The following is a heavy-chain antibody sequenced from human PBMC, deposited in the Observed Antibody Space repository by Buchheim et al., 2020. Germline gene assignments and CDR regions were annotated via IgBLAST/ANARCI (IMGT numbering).Heavy chain of an antibody. CDR3: AKSTIPAHLTIYYHGMDV. V-gene: IGHV3-33*06. D-gene: IGHD3-3*01. CDR2: IWFDGVNI. CDR1: GFTFSSYA. Sequence: QVQLVESGGGVVQPGRSLRLSCAASGFTFSSYAMHWVRQAPGKGLEWVSVIWFDGVNIYYADSVKGRFTISRDNSKNTVYLQMNSLRAEDTAVYYCAKSTIPAHLTIYYHGMDVWGQGT. J-gene: IGHJ6*02.